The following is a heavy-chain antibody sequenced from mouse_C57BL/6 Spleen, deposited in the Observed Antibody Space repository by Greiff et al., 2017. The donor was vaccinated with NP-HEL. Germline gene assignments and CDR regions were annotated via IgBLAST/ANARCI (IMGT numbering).Heavy chain of an antibody. D-gene: IGHD2-2*01. CDR3: ASPLSTMVTTGFAY. CDR2: ISSGGSYT. V-gene: IGHV5-6*01. J-gene: IGHJ3*01. Sequence: EVHLVESGGDLVKPGGSLKLSCAASGFTFSSYGMSWVRQTPDKRLEWVATISSGGSYTYYPDSVKGRFTISRDNAKNTLYLQMSSLKSEDTAMDYCASPLSTMVTTGFAYWGQGTLVTVSA. CDR1: GFTFSSYG.